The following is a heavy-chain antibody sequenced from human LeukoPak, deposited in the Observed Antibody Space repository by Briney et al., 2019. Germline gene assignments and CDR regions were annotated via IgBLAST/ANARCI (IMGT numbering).Heavy chain of an antibody. CDR3: ARDRYDKDAFDI. CDR1: GYTFTGYY. V-gene: IGHV1-2*02. Sequence: RASVKVSCKASGYTFTGYYMHWVRQAPGQGLEWMGWINPNSGGTNYAQKFQGRVTMTRDTSISTAYMELSRLRSDDTAVYYCARDRYDKDAFDIWGQGTMVTVSS. CDR2: INPNSGGT. D-gene: IGHD3-22*01. J-gene: IGHJ3*02.